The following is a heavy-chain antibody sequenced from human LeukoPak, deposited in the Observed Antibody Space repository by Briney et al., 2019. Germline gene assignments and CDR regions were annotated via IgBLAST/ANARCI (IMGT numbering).Heavy chain of an antibody. Sequence: GGSLRLSCAASGFTFSSYGMHWVRQAPGKGLEWVAFIRYDGSNKYYADSVKGRFTISRDNSKNTLYLQMNSLRAEDTAVYYCAKDDPNWGGAFDIWGQGTMVTVSS. CDR2: IRYDGSNK. CDR1: GFTFSSYG. J-gene: IGHJ3*02. V-gene: IGHV3-30*02. D-gene: IGHD7-27*01. CDR3: AKDDPNWGGAFDI.